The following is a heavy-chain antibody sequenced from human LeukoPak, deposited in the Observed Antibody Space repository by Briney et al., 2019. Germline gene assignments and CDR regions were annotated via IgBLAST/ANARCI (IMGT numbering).Heavy chain of an antibody. V-gene: IGHV4-61*08. CDR1: GGSISSGDYY. CDR3: ARAESSGWYPYFDY. Sequence: SQTLSLTCTVSGGSISSGDYYWSWIRQPPGKGLEWIGYIYYSGSTNYNPSLKSRVTISVDTSKNQFSLKLSSVTAADTAVYYCARAESSGWYPYFDYWGQGTLVTVSS. D-gene: IGHD6-19*01. CDR2: IYYSGST. J-gene: IGHJ4*02.